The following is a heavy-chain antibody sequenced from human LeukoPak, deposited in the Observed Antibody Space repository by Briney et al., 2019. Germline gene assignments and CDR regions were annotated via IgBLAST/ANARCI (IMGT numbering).Heavy chain of an antibody. CDR2: IKEDGSEK. CDR3: AREDYDSWTGYFRFRGATRFDP. Sequence: WIRQPPGKGLEWVANIKEDGSEKYYVDSVKGRFTISRDNAKNSLYLQMNSLRAEDTAVYYCAREDYDSWTGYFRFRGATRFDPWGQGTPVTVSS. D-gene: IGHD3-3*01. V-gene: IGHV3-7*01. J-gene: IGHJ5*02.